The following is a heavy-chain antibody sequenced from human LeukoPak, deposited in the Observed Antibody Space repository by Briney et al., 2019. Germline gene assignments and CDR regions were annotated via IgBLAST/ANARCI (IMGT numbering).Heavy chain of an antibody. Sequence: ASPWVSSEPSGYTPTIFNTGCVPHSPGERLWWVWLTTPRVGSTSYTQKSQGRVTMTRAMSTSTVYIGLSRLRSEDTAVYCCARETRAWIQLWLPALDSWGQGSLVTVSS. CDR3: ARETRAWIQLWLPALDS. D-gene: IGHD5-18*01. V-gene: IGHV1-46*01. CDR1: GYTPTIFN. J-gene: IGHJ5*01. CDR2: TTPRVGST.